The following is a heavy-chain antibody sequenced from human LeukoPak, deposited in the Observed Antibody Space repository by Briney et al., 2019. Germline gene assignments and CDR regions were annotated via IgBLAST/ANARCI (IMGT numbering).Heavy chain of an antibody. Sequence: GGSLRLSCAASGFTFSSYWMHWVRPAPGKGLVWVSRINTDGSSTSCADSVKGRFTISRDNANNTLYLQMNSLRAEDTAVYYCARSAVGSHLYDYWGQGTLVTVSS. J-gene: IGHJ4*02. D-gene: IGHD3-16*01. CDR2: INTDGSST. CDR3: ARSAVGSHLYDY. V-gene: IGHV3-74*01. CDR1: GFTFSSYW.